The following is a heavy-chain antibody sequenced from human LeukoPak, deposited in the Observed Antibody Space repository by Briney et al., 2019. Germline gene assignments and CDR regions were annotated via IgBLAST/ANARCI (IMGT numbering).Heavy chain of an antibody. J-gene: IGHJ6*03. CDR2: ISAYNGNT. V-gene: IGHV1-18*01. Sequence: GASVKVSCKASGYTFISYGISWVRQAPGQGLEWMGWISAYNGNTNYAQKLQGRVTMTTDTSTSTAYMELRSLRSDDTAVYYCARDYSCSWPPNYYYYYMDVWGKGTTVTVSS. CDR1: GYTFISYG. D-gene: IGHD6-13*01. CDR3: ARDYSCSWPPNYYYYYMDV.